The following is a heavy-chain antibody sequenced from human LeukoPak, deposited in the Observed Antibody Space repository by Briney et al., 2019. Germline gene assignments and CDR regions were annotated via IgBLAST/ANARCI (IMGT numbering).Heavy chain of an antibody. Sequence: SETLSLTCSVSGGSISSGSYFCSPIRQPAAKGLEWIGRIYNSGSTNINPSLKSRVTISVDTSTNQFSLTLSSVTAADTAVYYCARERGYYDSSGYYSEDAFDICGQGTMVTVSS. CDR3: ARERGYYDSSGYYSEDAFDI. D-gene: IGHD3-22*01. CDR2: IYNSGST. V-gene: IGHV4-61*02. CDR1: GGSISSGSYF. J-gene: IGHJ3*02.